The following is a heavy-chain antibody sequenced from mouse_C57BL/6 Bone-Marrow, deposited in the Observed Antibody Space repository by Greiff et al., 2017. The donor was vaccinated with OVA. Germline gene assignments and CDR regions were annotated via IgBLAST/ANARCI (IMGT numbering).Heavy chain of an antibody. D-gene: IGHD1-1*02. CDR2: IYPRDGST. V-gene: IGHV1-78*01. CDR3: ARCGGNYDYFDY. J-gene: IGHJ2*01. Sequence: SDAELVKPGASVKISCKVSGYTFTDHTIHWMKQRPEQGLEWIGYIYPRDGSTKYNEKFKGKATLTADKSSSTAYMQLNILTSEDSAGYFGARCGGNYDYFDYWGQGTTLTVSS. CDR1: GYTFTDHT.